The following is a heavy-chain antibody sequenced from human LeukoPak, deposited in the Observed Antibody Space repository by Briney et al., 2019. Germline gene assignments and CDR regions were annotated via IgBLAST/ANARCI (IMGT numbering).Heavy chain of an antibody. CDR2: IIPIFGTA. Sequence: GSSVKVSCKASGATFSSYAISWVRQAPGQGLEWMGGIIPIFGTANYAQKFQGRVTITADESTRTAYMELSSLRSEDTAVYYCATGYCSSTSCRYFDYWGQGTLVTVSS. V-gene: IGHV1-69*01. J-gene: IGHJ4*02. CDR1: GATFSSYA. CDR3: ATGYCSSTSCRYFDY. D-gene: IGHD2-2*01.